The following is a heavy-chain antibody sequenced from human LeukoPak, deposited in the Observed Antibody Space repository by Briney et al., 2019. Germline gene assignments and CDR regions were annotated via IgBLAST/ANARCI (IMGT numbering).Heavy chain of an antibody. J-gene: IGHJ4*02. D-gene: IGHD1-1*01. Sequence: GGSLRLSCTASGFPFSDYSMNWVRQAPGKGLEWISYIGISSGNTKYADSVKGRFTISADNARNSPYLQMNSLRVEDTAVYYCARDHNYAFDNWGQGTLVSVSS. V-gene: IGHV3-48*04. CDR3: ARDHNYAFDN. CDR1: GFPFSDYS. CDR2: IGISSGNT.